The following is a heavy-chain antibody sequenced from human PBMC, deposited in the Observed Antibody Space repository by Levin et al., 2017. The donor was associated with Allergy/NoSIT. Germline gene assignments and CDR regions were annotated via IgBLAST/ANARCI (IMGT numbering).Heavy chain of an antibody. J-gene: IGHJ4*02. CDR3: ARALIVGATSGGDY. D-gene: IGHD1-26*01. Sequence: GGALRLSCAASGFTFSSYWMHWVRQAPGEGLVWVSRISSDGTNTNYADSVKGRFTISRDSAKNTLYLQMNSLGAEDTAVYYCARALIVGATSGGDYWGQGTLVTVSS. V-gene: IGHV3-74*01. CDR2: ISSDGTNT. CDR1: GFTFSSYW.